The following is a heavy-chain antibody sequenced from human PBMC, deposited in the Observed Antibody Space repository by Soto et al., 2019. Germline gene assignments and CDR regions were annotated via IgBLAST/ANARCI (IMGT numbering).Heavy chain of an antibody. V-gene: IGHV1-46*03. CDR1: GYTFISYY. CDR2: INPSGGST. J-gene: IGHJ6*02. Sequence: QVQLVQSGAEVKKPGASVKVSCKASGYTFISYYMHWVRQAPGQGLEWMGTINPSGGSTTYAQKFQGRAAMPGDTATSTGYMELSSLRSEDTAMYYCDRSAAAGRSGHYYYGMDVWGHGTTVTVSS. D-gene: IGHD6-13*01. CDR3: DRSAAAGRSGHYYYGMDV.